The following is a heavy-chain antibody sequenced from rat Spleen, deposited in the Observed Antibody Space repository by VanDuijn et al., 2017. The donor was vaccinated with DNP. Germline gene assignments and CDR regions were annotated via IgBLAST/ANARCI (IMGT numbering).Heavy chain of an antibody. CDR3: ATYYSFNSYFFDY. Sequence: EVQLVESGGGLVQAGRSLKLSCAASGFTFSDYNMAWVRQAPKKGLEWVATIFYAGTTTYYRGSVKGRFTISRDNANGTLYLQMDNLRSEDTATYFCATYYSFNSYFFDYWGQGVMVTVSS. CDR2: IFYAGTTT. CDR1: GFTFSDYN. V-gene: IGHV5S10*01. D-gene: IGHD1-1*01. J-gene: IGHJ2*01.